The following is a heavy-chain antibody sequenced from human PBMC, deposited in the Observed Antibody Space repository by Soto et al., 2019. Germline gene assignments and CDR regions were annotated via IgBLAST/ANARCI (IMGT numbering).Heavy chain of an antibody. CDR3: ARDSHGGRIAADAFDI. J-gene: IGHJ3*02. CDR2: INAGNGNT. D-gene: IGHD6-13*01. V-gene: IGHV1-3*01. Sequence: ASVKVSCKASGYTFTSYAMHWVRQAPGQRLEWMGWINAGNGNTKYSQKFQGRVTITRDTSASTAYMELSSLRSEDTAVYYGARDSHGGRIAADAFDIWGQGTMVTVSS. CDR1: GYTFTSYA.